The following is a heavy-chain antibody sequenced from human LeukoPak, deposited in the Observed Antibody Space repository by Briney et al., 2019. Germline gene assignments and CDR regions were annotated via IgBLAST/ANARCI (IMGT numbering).Heavy chain of an antibody. CDR2: ISGSGGST. Sequence: GGSLRLSCAASGFTFSSYAMSWVRQAPGKGLEWVSAISGSGGSTYYADSVKGRFTISRDNSKNTLYLQMNSLRAEDTAVYHCAKKYSSSPEYYFDYWGQGTLVTVSS. V-gene: IGHV3-23*01. CDR1: GFTFSSYA. CDR3: AKKYSSSPEYYFDY. J-gene: IGHJ4*02. D-gene: IGHD6-13*01.